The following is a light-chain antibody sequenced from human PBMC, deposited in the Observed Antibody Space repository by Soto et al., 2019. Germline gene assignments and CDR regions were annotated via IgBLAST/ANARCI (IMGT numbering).Light chain of an antibody. Sequence: EIVLTQSPGTLSLSPGERATLSCRASQSVSNDFLAWYQQKPGQAPRLLIYGASTRATDVPDRFSGSGSGTDFTLTISRLEPEDFAVFYCQQYGNSPLTFGGGTKVDI. V-gene: IGKV3-20*01. CDR3: QQYGNSPLT. CDR1: QSVSNDF. CDR2: GAS. J-gene: IGKJ4*01.